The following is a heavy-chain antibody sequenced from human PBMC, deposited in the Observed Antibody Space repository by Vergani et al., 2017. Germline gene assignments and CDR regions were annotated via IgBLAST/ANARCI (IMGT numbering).Heavy chain of an antibody. J-gene: IGHJ4*02. V-gene: IGHV3-30*02. D-gene: IGHD1-26*01. CDR1: GFTFNRYG. CDR3: AKSGGSGSQNRGTDY. CDR2: VLFDGSNE. Sequence: QVQLVQSGGGVVQPGGSLRLSCVASGFTFNRYGMQWVRQAPGKGLEWVAYVLFDGSNEYYADSVKGRFIVSRDNSNDALYLQMNSLRAEDTAVYYCAKSGGSGSQNRGTDYWGQGILVTVSS.